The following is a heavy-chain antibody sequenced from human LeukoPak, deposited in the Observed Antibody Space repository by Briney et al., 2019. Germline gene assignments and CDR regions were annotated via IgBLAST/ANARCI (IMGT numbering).Heavy chain of an antibody. CDR3: AREVPYCSSTSCYRWFDP. V-gene: IGHV4-31*03. Sequence: SETLSLTCTVSGGSISSGGYYWSWIRQHPGKGLEWIGYIYYSGSTYYNPSLKSRVTISVDTSKNQSSLKLSSVTAADTAVYYCAREVPYCSSTSCYRWFDPWGQGTLVTVSS. CDR2: IYYSGST. D-gene: IGHD2-2*01. CDR1: GGSISSGGYY. J-gene: IGHJ5*02.